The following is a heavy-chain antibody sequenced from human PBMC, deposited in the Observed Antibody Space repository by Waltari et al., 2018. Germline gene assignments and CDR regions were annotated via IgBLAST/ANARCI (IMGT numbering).Heavy chain of an antibody. V-gene: IGHV3-21*02. D-gene: IGHD6-19*01. J-gene: IGHJ4*02. CDR2: ITSGSTYI. CDR1: VFTFSGWG. CDR3: TRDVYGSGGDYFEP. Sequence: QLVESGGGLFKPGGSLRLSCSDSVFTFSGWGMNWVRQAPGKGREWIASITSGSTYIFYADAVKGRFTISRDDAKDSLYLQVDSLRAEDTGVYYCTRDVYGSGGDYFEPWGQGTLVTVSS.